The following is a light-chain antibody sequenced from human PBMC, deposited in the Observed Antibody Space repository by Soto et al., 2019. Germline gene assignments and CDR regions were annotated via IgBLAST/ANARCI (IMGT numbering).Light chain of an antibody. Sequence: QSALTQPASVSGSPGQSIAISCTGTSSDVCGYDPVSWSPKHPGKAPKLMIYAVTTRPSGVSNRFSGSKSGNTASLTISGLQAEDEADYYCSSYTGRGTFFVGGTKLTFL. J-gene: IGLJ2*01. CDR2: AVT. CDR1: SSDVCGYDP. V-gene: IGLV2-14*01. CDR3: SSYTGRGTF.